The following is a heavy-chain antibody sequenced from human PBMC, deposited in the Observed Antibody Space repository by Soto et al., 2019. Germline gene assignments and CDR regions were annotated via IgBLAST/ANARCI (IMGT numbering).Heavy chain of an antibody. Sequence: EVQLVESGGVVVQPGGSLRLSCAASGFTFDDYTMHWVRQAPGKGLEWVSLISWDGGSTYYADSVKGRFTISRDNSKNSLYLQMNSLRTEDTALYYCAKGATGRTPYYYYCMDVWGQGTTVTVSS. V-gene: IGHV3-43*01. CDR3: AKGATGRTPYYYYCMDV. J-gene: IGHJ6*02. D-gene: IGHD1-1*01. CDR1: GFTFDDYT. CDR2: ISWDGGST.